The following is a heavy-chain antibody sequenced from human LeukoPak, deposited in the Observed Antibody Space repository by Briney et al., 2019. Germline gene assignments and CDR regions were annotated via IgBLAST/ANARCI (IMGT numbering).Heavy chain of an antibody. CDR2: IRYDGSNK. D-gene: IGHD6-13*01. Sequence: GGSLILSCASSGFTFSSYGMHWLRQAPGKGLEWVAFIRYDGSNKYYADSVKVRFTISRDNSKNTLYLQMNSRRAEDTAVYYCAKDTSRGAAAGFWGQGTLVTVSS. J-gene: IGHJ4*02. V-gene: IGHV3-30*02. CDR3: AKDTSRGAAAGF. CDR1: GFTFSSYG.